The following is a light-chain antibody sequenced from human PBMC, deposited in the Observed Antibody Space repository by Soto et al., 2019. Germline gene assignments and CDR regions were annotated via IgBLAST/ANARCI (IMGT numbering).Light chain of an antibody. Sequence: QSVLTQPPSVSGAPGQRVTISCTGNTSNIGAGYDVHWYQHLPRTAPKLLIYGNNNRPSGVPDRFSGSKSGTSASLAITGLKAEDEGDYYCQSYDSSLSGHVVFGGGTKLTVL. J-gene: IGLJ2*01. CDR2: GNN. V-gene: IGLV1-40*01. CDR1: TSNIGAGYD. CDR3: QSYDSSLSGHVV.